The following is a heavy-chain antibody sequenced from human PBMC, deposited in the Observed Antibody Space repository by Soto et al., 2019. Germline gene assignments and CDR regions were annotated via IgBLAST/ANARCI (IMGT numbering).Heavy chain of an antibody. J-gene: IGHJ6*03. Sequence: PSETLSLTCTVSGGSISSYYWSWIRQPPGKGLEWIGYIYYSGSTNYNPSLKSRVTISVDTSKNQFSLKLSSVTAADTAVYYCARLADGWYDYCYYMDVWGKGTTVTVSS. CDR1: GGSISSYY. CDR2: IYYSGST. D-gene: IGHD1-20*01. V-gene: IGHV4-59*08. CDR3: ARLADGWYDYCYYMDV.